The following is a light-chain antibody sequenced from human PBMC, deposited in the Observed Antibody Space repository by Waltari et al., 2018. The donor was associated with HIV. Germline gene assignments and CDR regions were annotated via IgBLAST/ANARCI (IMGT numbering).Light chain of an antibody. CDR1: QSISSY. CDR3: QQSYSTPRT. J-gene: IGKJ1*01. Sequence: DIQMTQSPSSLSASVGDRVTITCRARQSISSYLNWYQQKPGKAPKLLIFGASSLQSGVPSRFSGSGSGTDFTLTISRLQPEDFATYYCQQSYSTPRTFGQGTKVEIK. CDR2: GAS. V-gene: IGKV1-39*01.